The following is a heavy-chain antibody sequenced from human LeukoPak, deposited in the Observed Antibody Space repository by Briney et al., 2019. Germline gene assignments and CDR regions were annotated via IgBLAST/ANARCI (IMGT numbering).Heavy chain of an antibody. V-gene: IGHV3-20*04. Sequence: GGSLRLSCVASGFTFDDYDMTWVRQAPGKGLEWVSGINWNGGSTVYADSVKGRFTISRDSAKNSLYLQMNGLGAEDTALYYCARAPSLIYYYYYMDVWGKGTTVTVSS. CDR1: GFTFDDYD. CDR2: INWNGGST. CDR3: ARAPSLIYYYYYMDV. J-gene: IGHJ6*03.